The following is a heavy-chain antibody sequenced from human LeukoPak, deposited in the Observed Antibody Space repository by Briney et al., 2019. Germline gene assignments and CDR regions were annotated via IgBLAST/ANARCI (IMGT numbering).Heavy chain of an antibody. D-gene: IGHD3-3*01. CDR1: GYTFTGYY. CDR2: INPNSGGT. V-gene: IGHV1-2*02. Sequence: ASVKVSCKASGYTFTGYYMHWVRQAPGQGLEWMGWINPNSGGTNYAQKFQGRVTMTRDTSISPAYMELSRLRSDDTAVYYCARDTEAYDFWSGYYSDGFGYWGQGTLVTVSS. J-gene: IGHJ4*02. CDR3: ARDTEAYDFWSGYYSDGFGY.